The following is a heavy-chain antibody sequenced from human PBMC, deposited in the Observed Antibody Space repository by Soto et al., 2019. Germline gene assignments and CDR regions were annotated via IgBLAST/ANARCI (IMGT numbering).Heavy chain of an antibody. J-gene: IGHJ4*02. CDR3: ARWRDWMNYFDY. CDR1: GSSISSGGYY. Sequence: QVQLQESGPGLVKPSQTLSLTCTVSGSSISSGGYYWSWIRQHPGKGLEWIGYIYYSGSTYYNPSLKSRVTRSVDTSKNQFSLKLSSVTAADTAVYYCARWRDWMNYFDYWGQGTLVTVSS. D-gene: IGHD1-1*01. CDR2: IYYSGST. V-gene: IGHV4-31*03.